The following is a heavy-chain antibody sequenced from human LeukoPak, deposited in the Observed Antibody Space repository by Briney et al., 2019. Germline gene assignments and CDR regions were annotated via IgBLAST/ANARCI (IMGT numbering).Heavy chain of an antibody. D-gene: IGHD3-3*01. CDR2: ISSNGGST. V-gene: IGHV3-64*01. Sequence: GGSLRLSCAASGFTFSSYAMHWVRQAPGKGLEYVSAISSNGGSTYYANSVKGRFTISKDNSKNTLYRQMGSLRAEDMAVYYCARDFMDFGVVIWAFDIWGQGTMVTVSS. CDR3: ARDFMDFGVVIWAFDI. CDR1: GFTFSSYA. J-gene: IGHJ3*02.